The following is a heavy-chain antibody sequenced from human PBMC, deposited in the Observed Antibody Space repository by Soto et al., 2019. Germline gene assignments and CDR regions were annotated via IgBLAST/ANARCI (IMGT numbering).Heavy chain of an antibody. Sequence: GESLKISCQGSGYSFTSYWIAWVRQMPGKGLEWMGIVHPGDSDTRYSPSIQGQVTISVDKSISTAYLQWSSLKASDTAMYYCAISGVVLAGSVYLDQCGPGILVSVFS. V-gene: IGHV5-51*01. CDR2: VHPGDSDT. J-gene: IGHJ4*02. CDR3: AISGVVLAGSVYLDQ. D-gene: IGHD2-15*01. CDR1: GYSFTSYW.